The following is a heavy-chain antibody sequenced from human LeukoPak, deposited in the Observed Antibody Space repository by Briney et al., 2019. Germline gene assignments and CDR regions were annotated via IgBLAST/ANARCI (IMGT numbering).Heavy chain of an antibody. CDR1: GYPFTKWE. D-gene: IGHD1-14*01. CDR2: VHPDNGNT. CDR3: ATGPRNDP. V-gene: IGHV1-8*01. Sequence: GASVKVSCKTSGYPFTKWEINWVRQAAGQGLEWLGWVHPDNGNTYYAQRSRGRVTMSSDTSTTTAYMELSGLRSNDTAVYFCATGPRNDPWGQETLVTVSS. J-gene: IGHJ5*02.